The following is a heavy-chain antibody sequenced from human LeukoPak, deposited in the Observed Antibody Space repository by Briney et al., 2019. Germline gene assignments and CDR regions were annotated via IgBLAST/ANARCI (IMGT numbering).Heavy chain of an antibody. CDR1: GFTFNNYA. J-gene: IGHJ2*01. CDR2: VSGSGDST. Sequence: PGGSLRLSCAVSGFTFNNYAMTWVRQPPGKGLEWVSGVSGSGDSTYHADPVKGRFSISRDNSKNTLYLQMNSLRAEDTAVYYCAKGDSSGYYLGYWYFDLWGRGTLVTVSS. V-gene: IGHV3-23*01. CDR3: AKGDSSGYYLGYWYFDL. D-gene: IGHD3-22*01.